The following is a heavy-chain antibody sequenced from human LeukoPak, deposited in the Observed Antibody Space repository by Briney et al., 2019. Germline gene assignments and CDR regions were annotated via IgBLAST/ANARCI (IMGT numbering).Heavy chain of an antibody. CDR2: ITNSGNSK. D-gene: IGHD3-22*01. V-gene: IGHV3-48*01. Sequence: GGSLRLSCAASEFTFSSYSMNWVRQAPGKGLEWVSYITNSGNSKSYADSVKGRFTISRDNTKNSLYLQMNGLRAEDTAVYYCTRIRSSGYLTFDYWGQGILVTVSS. CDR1: EFTFSSYS. CDR3: TRIRSSGYLTFDY. J-gene: IGHJ4*02.